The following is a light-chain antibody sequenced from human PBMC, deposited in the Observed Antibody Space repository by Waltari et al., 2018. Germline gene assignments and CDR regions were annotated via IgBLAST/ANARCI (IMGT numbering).Light chain of an antibody. CDR1: SSDVGGYNY. J-gene: IGLJ2*01. CDR2: EVS. CDR3: SSYTSSSTVV. Sequence: QSALTQPASVSGSPGQSITISCTGTSSDVGGYNYVSLYQQHPGKAPKLLIYEVSNRPSGVSNRFSGSKSGNTASLTISGLQAEDEADYYCSSYTSSSTVVFGGGTKLTVL. V-gene: IGLV2-14*01.